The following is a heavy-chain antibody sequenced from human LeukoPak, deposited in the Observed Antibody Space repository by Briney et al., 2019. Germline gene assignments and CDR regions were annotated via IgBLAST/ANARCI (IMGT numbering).Heavy chain of an antibody. CDR1: VHTYSRYC. V-gene: IGHV3-33*01. CDR2: IWDDGSKK. J-gene: IGHJ5*02. Sequence: GRSQRLSCAASVHTYSRYCMHWVSQAPGKALEWVAVIWDDGSKKDYADSVKGRFTISRDKSKNTLYLQMNSLRGEDTAVYYWGADGGAAPFDPWGQGTLVTVSS. CDR3: GADGGAAPFDP. D-gene: IGHD6-13*01.